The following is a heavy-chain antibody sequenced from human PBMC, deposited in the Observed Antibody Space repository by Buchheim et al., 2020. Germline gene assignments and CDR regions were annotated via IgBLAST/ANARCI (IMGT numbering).Heavy chain of an antibody. Sequence: EVQILDSGGDLVQPGGSLRLSCAASGFTLRTSILTWVRQAPGKGLEWVSTFSGISGSTYYADAVRGRFTISRDNAQNSLSLQMHSLRDEDTAVYYCARGGLLRGFDYWGQGTL. J-gene: IGHJ4*02. D-gene: IGHD3/OR15-3a*01. CDR1: GFTLRTSI. CDR3: ARGGLLRGFDY. CDR2: FSGISGST. V-gene: IGHV3-48*02.